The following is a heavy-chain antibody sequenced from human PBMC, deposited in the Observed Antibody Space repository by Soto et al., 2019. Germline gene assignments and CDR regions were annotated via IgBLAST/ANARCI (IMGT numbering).Heavy chain of an antibody. J-gene: IGHJ4*02. D-gene: IGHD2-15*01. CDR3: AKDLSLNGGNTNGYYDY. CDR2: ISGGGETT. CDR1: GFTFSNYA. V-gene: IGHV3-23*01. Sequence: GSLSLSCAASGFTFSNYAMSWVRQAPGSGLECVSVISGGGETTYYANSVKGRFTISRDNSKNTLYLQMSSLRAEDTALYFCAKDLSLNGGNTNGYYDYWGQGTRVTVSS.